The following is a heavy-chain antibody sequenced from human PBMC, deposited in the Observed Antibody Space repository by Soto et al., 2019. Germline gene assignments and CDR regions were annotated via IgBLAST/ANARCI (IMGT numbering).Heavy chain of an antibody. J-gene: IGHJ6*01. CDR2: ISYDGLNT. CDR3: AKDRGDGYNLRGAYYHGMDV. V-gene: IGHV3-30*18. Sequence: QVQLMQSGGGVVHPGRSLRLSCEASGLIFNRYGMHWVRQAPGKGLEWVGLISYDGLNTYYPDSVEGRFTISRDNFKNTVFLEMNIVRPDDTAVYYCAKDRGDGYNLRGAYYHGMDVWGQGTSVSVSS. D-gene: IGHD5-12*01. CDR1: GLIFNRYG.